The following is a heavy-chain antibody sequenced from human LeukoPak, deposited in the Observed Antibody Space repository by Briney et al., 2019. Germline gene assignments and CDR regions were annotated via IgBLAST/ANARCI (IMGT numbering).Heavy chain of an antibody. CDR2: ISNSGGST. CDR3: AREDYYDSSGYYG. J-gene: IGHJ4*02. Sequence: PGGSLRLSCAASGFTFNSYAMSWVRQAPGKGLEWVSTISNSGGSTYYADSVKGRFTISRDNAKNSLYLQMNSLRAEDTAVYYCAREDYYDSSGYYGWGQGTLVTVSS. CDR1: GFTFNSYA. V-gene: IGHV3-23*01. D-gene: IGHD3-22*01.